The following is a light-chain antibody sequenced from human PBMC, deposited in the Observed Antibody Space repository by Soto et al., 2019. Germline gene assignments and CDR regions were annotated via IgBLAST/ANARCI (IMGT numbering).Light chain of an antibody. CDR2: GAS. CDR3: QQYGKSPPIT. J-gene: IGKJ5*01. V-gene: IGKV3-20*01. CDR1: QSVSSNY. Sequence: EIVLTQSPGTLSLSPGERATLSCWASQSVSSNYLAWFQQKPGQAPRLLIHGASSRATGIPDRFSGSGSGTDFTLTISRLEPEDFAVYYCQQYGKSPPITLGQGTRLEIK.